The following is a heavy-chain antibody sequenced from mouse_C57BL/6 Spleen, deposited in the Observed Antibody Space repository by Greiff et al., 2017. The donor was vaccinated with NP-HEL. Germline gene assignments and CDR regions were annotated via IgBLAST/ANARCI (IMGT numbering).Heavy chain of an antibody. D-gene: IGHD2-4*01. V-gene: IGHV1-15*01. Sequence: QVQLQQSGAELVRPGASVTLSCKASGYTFTDYEMHWVKQTPVHGLEWIGAIDPETGGTAYNQKFKGKAILTADKSSSTAYMELRSLTSEDSAVYYCTSPGADYDDAMDYWGQGTSVTVSS. CDR2: IDPETGGT. CDR3: TSPGADYDDAMDY. CDR1: GYTFTDYE. J-gene: IGHJ4*01.